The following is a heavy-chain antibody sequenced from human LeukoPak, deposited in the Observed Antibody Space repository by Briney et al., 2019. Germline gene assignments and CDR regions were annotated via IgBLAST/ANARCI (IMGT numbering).Heavy chain of an antibody. Sequence: SETLSLTCGVSGGSFSGFYWSWIRQSPGKGLEWIGEINHSGNRKSNPSLKNRLTMSVDTSKKHISLNLTSVTAADTAVYYCARHGPRGDYGGNSAPTPDWYFDLWGRGTLVTVSS. J-gene: IGHJ2*01. D-gene: IGHD4-23*01. CDR2: INHSGNR. CDR3: ARHGPRGDYGGNSAPTPDWYFDL. V-gene: IGHV4-34*01. CDR1: GGSFSGFY.